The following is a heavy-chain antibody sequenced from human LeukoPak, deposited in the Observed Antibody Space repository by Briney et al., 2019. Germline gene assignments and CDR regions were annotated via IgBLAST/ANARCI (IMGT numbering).Heavy chain of an antibody. CDR1: RFTFSSYG. J-gene: IGHJ1*01. CDR2: IRVDGSYN. V-gene: IGHV3-30*02. CDR3: AKDDDWGRYKH. D-gene: IGHD3-16*01. Sequence: PGGSLKLSCEASRFTFSSYGMHWVRQAPGKGLEWVAFIRVDGSYNYYADSVKGRFTISRDNSKNTLYLKMNSLRAEDTAVYYCAKDDDWGRYKHWGQGTLVTVSS.